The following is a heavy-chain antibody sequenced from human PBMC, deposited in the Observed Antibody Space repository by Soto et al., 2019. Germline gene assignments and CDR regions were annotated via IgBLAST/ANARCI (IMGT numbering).Heavy chain of an antibody. Sequence: SVKVSCKASGGSFRTYTTSWVRQAPGQGLEWVGGIIPIFGTVNYAQKLRDRVTITADESTSTAYMELTNLRSEDTAVYYCTRDGGVTWLFYAMDVWGQGTTVTVSS. CDR2: IIPIFGTV. CDR3: TRDGGVTWLFYAMDV. CDR1: GGSFRTYT. V-gene: IGHV1-69*13. D-gene: IGHD3-16*01. J-gene: IGHJ6*02.